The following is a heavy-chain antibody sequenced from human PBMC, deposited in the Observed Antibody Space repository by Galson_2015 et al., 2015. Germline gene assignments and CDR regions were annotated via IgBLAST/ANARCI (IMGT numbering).Heavy chain of an antibody. CDR1: GGSISSGAYY. V-gene: IGHV4-31*03. CDR2: IQYSGSA. CDR3: ARDSSRGRLGFEY. D-gene: IGHD3-16*01. Sequence: TLSLICTVSGGSISSGAYYWSWIRQHPGKGLEWIAYIQYSGSAYYNPSLKSRVAISVDTSKNQFYMKLSSVTAADTAVYYCARDSSRGRLGFEYWGQGTLVTVSS. J-gene: IGHJ4*02.